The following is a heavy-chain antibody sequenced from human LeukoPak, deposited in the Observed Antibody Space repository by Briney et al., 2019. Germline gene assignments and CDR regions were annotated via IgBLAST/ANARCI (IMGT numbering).Heavy chain of an antibody. V-gene: IGHV3-72*01. CDR3: ARVRDTSWPSSLPDY. Sequence: PGGSLRLSCAASGFTFSDHYMDWVRQAPGKGLEWVGRTRNRAKGYTTEYATSVKGRFTISRDDSQSSLYLQMNSLKTEDTAVYYCARVRDTSWPSSLPDYWGQGTLVTVSS. CDR2: TRNRAKGYTT. D-gene: IGHD5-24*01. J-gene: IGHJ4*02. CDR1: GFTFSDHY.